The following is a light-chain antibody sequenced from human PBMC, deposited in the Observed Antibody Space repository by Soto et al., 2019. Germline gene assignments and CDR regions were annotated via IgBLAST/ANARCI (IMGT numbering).Light chain of an antibody. J-gene: IGKJ4*01. CDR2: DTS. CDR1: QSVSRY. V-gene: IGKV3-11*01. Sequence: EIGLTQSPATLSLSPGDRATLSCRASQSVSRYLAWYQQQPCQAPRLLIHDTSTRATGVPDTFSGSGSGTEFTLNISSLEPADSAMYYCQHRFSWPPTFGGGTHVEIK. CDR3: QHRFSWPPT.